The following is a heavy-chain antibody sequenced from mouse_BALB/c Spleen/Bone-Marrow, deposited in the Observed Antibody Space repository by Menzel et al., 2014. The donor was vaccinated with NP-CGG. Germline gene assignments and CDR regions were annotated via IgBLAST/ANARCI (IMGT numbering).Heavy chain of an antibody. CDR3: AREGRGYYGSSGAAMDY. CDR1: GFSLTSYG. CDR2: IWAGGST. Sequence: VQLVESGPGLVAPSQSLSISCTVSGFSLTSYGVHWVRQPPGQGLEWLGAIWAGGSTNYNSALMSKLTISKDNSESQVFLKMNSLQTDDTAMYYCAREGRGYYGSSGAAMDYWGQGTKVTVSS. J-gene: IGHJ4*01. V-gene: IGHV2-9*02. D-gene: IGHD1-1*01.